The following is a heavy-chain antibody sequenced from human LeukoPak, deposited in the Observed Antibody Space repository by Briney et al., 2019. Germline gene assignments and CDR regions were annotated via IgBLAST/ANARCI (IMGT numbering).Heavy chain of an antibody. CDR2: ISYDGSNK. CDR1: GFTFSSYA. CDR3: ARERESVFGY. J-gene: IGHJ4*02. V-gene: IGHV3-30-3*01. Sequence: GGSLRLSCAASGFTFSSYAMHWVRQAPGKGLEWVAVISYDGSNKYYADSVKGRFTISRDNSKNTLYLQMNSLRAEDTAVYYCARERESVFGYWGQGTLVTVSS. D-gene: IGHD3-3*01.